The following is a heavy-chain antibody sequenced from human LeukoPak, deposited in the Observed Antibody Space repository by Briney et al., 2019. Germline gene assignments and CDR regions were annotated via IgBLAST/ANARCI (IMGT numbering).Heavy chain of an antibody. CDR2: INHSGSA. Sequence: SETLSLTCTVSGGSISSYYWTWIRQPPGKGLEWIGEINHSGSATYSASLKSRVTLSVDTSKNQFSLRLSSMTAADTALYYCARHGTINDAFDIWGQGTMVTVSS. CDR1: GGSISSYY. CDR3: ARHGTINDAFDI. D-gene: IGHD1-7*01. V-gene: IGHV4-34*01. J-gene: IGHJ3*02.